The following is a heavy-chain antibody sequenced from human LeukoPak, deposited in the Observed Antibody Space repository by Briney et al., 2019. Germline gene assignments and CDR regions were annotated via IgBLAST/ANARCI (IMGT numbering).Heavy chain of an antibody. CDR1: GGSFSGYY. V-gene: IGHV4-34*01. CDR2: INHSGST. Sequence: SETLSLTCAVYGGSFSGYYWSWIRQPPGKGLEWIGEINHSGSTNYNPSLKSRVTISVGTSKNQFSLKLSSVTAADTAVYYCASPIGDPKDYWGQGTLVTVSS. CDR3: ASPIGDPKDY. D-gene: IGHD4-17*01. J-gene: IGHJ4*02.